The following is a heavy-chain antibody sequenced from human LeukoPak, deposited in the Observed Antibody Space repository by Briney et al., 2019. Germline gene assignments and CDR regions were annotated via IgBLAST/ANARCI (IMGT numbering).Heavy chain of an antibody. J-gene: IGHJ5*02. CDR2: IYHSGST. CDR1: GGSISSSNW. V-gene: IGHV4-4*02. D-gene: IGHD3-10*01. Sequence: PSETLSLTCAVSGGSISSSNWWSWVRQPPGKGLEWIGEIYHSGSTNYNPSLKSRVTISVDKSKNQFSLKLSSVTAADTAVYYCARDKGSGSYYNVGRYNWFDPWGQGTLVTVSS. CDR3: ARDKGSGSYYNVGRYNWFDP.